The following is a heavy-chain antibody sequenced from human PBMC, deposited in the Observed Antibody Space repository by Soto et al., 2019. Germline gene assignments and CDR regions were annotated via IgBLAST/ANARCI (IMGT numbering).Heavy chain of an antibody. D-gene: IGHD3-22*01. CDR3: ARTTMITLLFDY. Sequence: PSETLSLTCAVSGGSISRGGYSWSWIRQPPGKGLEWIGYIYHSGSTYYNPSLKSRVTISIDRSKNQFSLKLSSVTAADTAVYYCARTTMITLLFDYWGQGTLVTVSS. V-gene: IGHV4-30-2*01. J-gene: IGHJ4*02. CDR2: IYHSGST. CDR1: GGSISRGGYS.